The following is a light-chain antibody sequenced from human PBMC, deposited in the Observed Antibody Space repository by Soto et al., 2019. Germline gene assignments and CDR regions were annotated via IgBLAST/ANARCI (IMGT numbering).Light chain of an antibody. Sequence: DIVMTQSPDSLAVSLGERATINCKSSQNVLSTSNNRNYLAWYQHKPGQPPQLLVSWASTRDSEVPDRFSGSGSGTDFTLTSSSRQAEDAAVYYCQQYYTTPQTFGQGTKVEI. J-gene: IGKJ1*01. CDR1: QNVLSTSNNRNY. V-gene: IGKV4-1*01. CDR3: QQYYTTPQT. CDR2: WAS.